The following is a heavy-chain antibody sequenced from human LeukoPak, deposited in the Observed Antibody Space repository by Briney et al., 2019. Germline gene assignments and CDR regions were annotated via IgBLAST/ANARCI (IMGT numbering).Heavy chain of an antibody. D-gene: IGHD2-15*01. J-gene: IGHJ4*02. CDR2: IYPGDSDT. V-gene: IGHV5-51*01. CDR3: ARPYCSGGSCYGGYFDY. Sequence: GESLKISCKGSGYRFTSYWIGWVRQMPGKGLEWMGIIYPGDSDTRYSPSFQGQVTISADKSISTAYLQWSSLKASDTAMYYCARPYCSGGSCYGGYFDYWGQGTLVTVSS. CDR1: GYRFTSYW.